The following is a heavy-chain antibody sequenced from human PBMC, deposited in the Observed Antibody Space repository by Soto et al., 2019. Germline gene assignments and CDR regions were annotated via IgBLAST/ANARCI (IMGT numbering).Heavy chain of an antibody. CDR3: ARVTYYYDSSGYYSGAFDI. Sequence: SETRSLTCTVSGGSSSSYYWSWIRQPPGKGLEWIGYIYYSGSTNYNPSLKSRVTISVDTSKNQFSLKLSSVTAADTAVYYCARVTYYYDSSGYYSGAFDIWGQGTMVTVSS. V-gene: IGHV4-59*01. D-gene: IGHD3-22*01. CDR1: GGSSSSYY. CDR2: IYYSGST. J-gene: IGHJ3*02.